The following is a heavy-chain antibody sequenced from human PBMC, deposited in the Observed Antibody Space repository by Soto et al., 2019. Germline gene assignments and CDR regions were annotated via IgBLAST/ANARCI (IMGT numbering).Heavy chain of an antibody. CDR3: ATYCGSPSCYMGGYS. CDR2: INNDGSST. D-gene: IGHD2-2*02. Sequence: EVHLVESGGGLIQPGGSLRLSCAASGFTFSSYWMQWVRQAPGKGLEWVSYINNDGSSTRYADSVKGRFTISRDNAKNTLYLLMNNLSAEDTSVYYCATYCGSPSCYMGGYSWDQGTLVTVSS. J-gene: IGHJ4*02. V-gene: IGHV3-74*01. CDR1: GFTFSSYW.